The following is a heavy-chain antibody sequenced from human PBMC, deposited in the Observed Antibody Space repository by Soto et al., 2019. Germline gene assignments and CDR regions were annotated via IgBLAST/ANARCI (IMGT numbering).Heavy chain of an antibody. CDR1: NGSISNFY. CDR2: IHGSGSA. D-gene: IGHD6-13*01. Sequence: ETLSLTCTVSNGSISNFYWNWIRQSAGKGLEWIGRIHGSGSATYNPSLRSRVTMSVDTSKNQFSLKVNSVTGADTAVYYCARSSHKESWFDPWGQGTLVTVSS. V-gene: IGHV4-4*07. J-gene: IGHJ5*02. CDR3: ARSSHKESWFDP.